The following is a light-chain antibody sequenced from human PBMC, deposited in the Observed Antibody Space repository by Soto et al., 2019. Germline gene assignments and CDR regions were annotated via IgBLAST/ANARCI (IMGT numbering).Light chain of an antibody. V-gene: IGLV2-14*03. CDR2: DVS. J-gene: IGLJ1*01. CDR1: SSDVGAYNS. Sequence: QSALTQPASVSGSPGQSITISCTGTSSDVGAYNSVSWYQQYPGKAPQLMMYDVSYRPSGVSDRFSGSTSGNTASLTISGLQTGDEADYYCSSYRSSSTYVFGTGTKLTVL. CDR3: SSYRSSSTYV.